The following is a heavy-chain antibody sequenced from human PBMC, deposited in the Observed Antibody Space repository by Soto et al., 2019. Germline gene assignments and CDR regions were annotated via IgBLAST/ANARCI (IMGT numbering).Heavy chain of an antibody. Sequence: ASVKVSCKAYGYTFTGYYMHWVRQAPGQGLEWMGRINPNSGGTNYAQKFQGWVTMTKDTSISTAYKEMSRLRSDDTVVYYCARDRAYCGGDCSEGSYYYYGMDVWGQGTTVTVSS. D-gene: IGHD2-21*02. CDR1: GYTFTGYY. V-gene: IGHV1-2*04. CDR2: INPNSGGT. J-gene: IGHJ6*02. CDR3: ARDRAYCGGDCSEGSYYYYGMDV.